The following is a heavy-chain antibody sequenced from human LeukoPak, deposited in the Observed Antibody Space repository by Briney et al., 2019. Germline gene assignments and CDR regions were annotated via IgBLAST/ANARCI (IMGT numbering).Heavy chain of an antibody. V-gene: IGHV1-69*10. CDR3: ARSYCSSTSCYRRWFDP. D-gene: IGHD2-2*01. J-gene: IGHJ5*02. Sequence: GASVKVSCKASGGTCSSYAISWVRQAPGQGLEWMGGIIPILGIANNAQKFQARVTITADESTSTAYMELSSLRSEDTAVYYCARSYCSSTSCYRRWFDPWGQGTLVTVSS. CDR2: IIPILGIA. CDR1: GGTCSSYA.